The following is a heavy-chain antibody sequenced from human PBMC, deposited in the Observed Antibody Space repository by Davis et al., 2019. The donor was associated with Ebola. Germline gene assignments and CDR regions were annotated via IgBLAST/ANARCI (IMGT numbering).Heavy chain of an antibody. D-gene: IGHD3-10*01. J-gene: IGHJ6*02. CDR3: ARPRLLWFGDYYYYYGMDV. V-gene: IGHV5-51*01. CDR2: IYPGDSDT. CDR1: GYSFTSYW. Sequence: GESLKISCKASGYSFTSYWIGWVRQMPGKGLEWMGIIYPGDSDTRYSPSFQGQVTISADKSISTAYLQWSSLKASDTAMYYCARPRLLWFGDYYYYYGMDVWGQGTTVTVSS.